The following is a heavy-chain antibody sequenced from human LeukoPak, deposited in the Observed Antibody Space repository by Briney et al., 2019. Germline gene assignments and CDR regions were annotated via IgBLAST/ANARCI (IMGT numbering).Heavy chain of an antibody. CDR2: IYGDGST. CDR3: ARGSPVASGRYSIYSS. CDR1: GFTVRNYC. V-gene: IGHV3-53*01. J-gene: IGHJ5*02. Sequence: GGSLRLSCAASGFTVRNYCMSWVRQAPGKGLEWVAVIYGDGSTYYADSVKGRFTISSDNLKNTLSLQMDSLRAADTALYYCARGSPVASGRYSIYSSWGQGTLVTVSP. D-gene: IGHD3-10*01.